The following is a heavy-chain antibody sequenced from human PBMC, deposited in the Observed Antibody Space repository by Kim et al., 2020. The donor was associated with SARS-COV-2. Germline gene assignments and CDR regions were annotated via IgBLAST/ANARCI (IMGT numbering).Heavy chain of an antibody. CDR2: ISGSGGSK. Sequence: GGSLRLSCAASGFTFSSNAMSWVRQAPGKGLEWVSAISGSGGSKYYADSVKGRFTISSDNAKNTLYLQMNSLRAEDTAVSYCAIREYSCYDDGFFDYWGQGTLVTVSS. CDR3: AIREYSCYDDGFFDY. CDR1: GFTFSSNA. D-gene: IGHD5-12*01. J-gene: IGHJ4*02. V-gene: IGHV3-23*01.